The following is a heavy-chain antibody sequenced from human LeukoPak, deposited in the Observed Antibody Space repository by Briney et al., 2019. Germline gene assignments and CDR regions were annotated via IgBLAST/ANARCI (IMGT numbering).Heavy chain of an antibody. CDR1: GGSISSSSYY. CDR2: IYYSGST. J-gene: IGHJ5*02. D-gene: IGHD3-22*01. Sequence: PSETLSLTCTVSGGSISSSSYYWGWIRQPPGKGLEWIGSIYYSGSTYYNPSLKSRVTISVDTSKNQFSLKLSSVTAADTAVYYCARPNHDSSLVDWFDPWGQGTLVTVSS. CDR3: ARPNHDSSLVDWFDP. V-gene: IGHV4-39*01.